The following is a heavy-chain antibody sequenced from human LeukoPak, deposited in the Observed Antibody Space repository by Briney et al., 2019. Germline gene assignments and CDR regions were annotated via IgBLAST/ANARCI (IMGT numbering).Heavy chain of an antibody. V-gene: IGHV5-51*01. Sequence: GESLKISFQGSGYSFTSYWIGWVRPMPGKGLEWMGIIYPGDSDTRYSPSFQGQVTISADKSISTAYLQWSSLKASDTAMYYCASTYYYDSSGYYPWAFDIWGQGTMVTVSS. CDR1: GYSFTSYW. D-gene: IGHD3-22*01. CDR3: ASTYYYDSSGYYPWAFDI. J-gene: IGHJ3*02. CDR2: IYPGDSDT.